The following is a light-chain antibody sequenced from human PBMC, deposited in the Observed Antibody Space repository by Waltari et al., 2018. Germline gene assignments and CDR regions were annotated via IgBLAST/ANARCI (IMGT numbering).Light chain of an antibody. CDR3: QQYHDSPWT. J-gene: IGKJ1*01. CDR1: QNINRW. CDR2: QAS. V-gene: IGKV1-5*03. Sequence: DIQMTQSPSTLSASVGDRITITCRASQNINRWLVWFQQKPGKSPNLLIYQASSLESGVPSRFSGSGSGTEFTLTISSLQRDDFATYYCQQYHDSPWTFGQGTQVEI.